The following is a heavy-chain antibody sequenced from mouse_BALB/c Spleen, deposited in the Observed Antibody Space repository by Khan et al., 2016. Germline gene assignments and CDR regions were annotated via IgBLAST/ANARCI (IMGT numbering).Heavy chain of an antibody. J-gene: IGHJ3*01. D-gene: IGHD1-1*02. CDR1: GFNIKDTY. CDR3: VESAVYEYAWFAC. CDR2: IEPANGNT. V-gene: IGHV14-3*02. Sequence: IQLVQSGAELVKPGASVKLSCTASGFNIKDTYMHWVKQRPEQGLEWIGRIEPANGNTKYDPTFQGKATITADTSSSTAYLQLSSLTSEDTAVYYCVESAVYEYAWFACWGRRTLVAVSA.